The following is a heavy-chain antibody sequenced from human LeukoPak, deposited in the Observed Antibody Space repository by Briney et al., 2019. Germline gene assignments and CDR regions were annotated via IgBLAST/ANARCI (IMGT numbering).Heavy chain of an antibody. CDR1: GFTFSSYG. Sequence: GGFLRLSCAASGFTFSSYGMHWVRQAPGKGLEWVAVISYDGSNKYYADSVKGRFTISRDNSKNTLYLQMNSLRAEDTAVYYCAKDVYGSGNWGQGTLVTVSS. V-gene: IGHV3-30*18. D-gene: IGHD3-10*01. CDR3: AKDVYGSGN. CDR2: ISYDGSNK. J-gene: IGHJ4*02.